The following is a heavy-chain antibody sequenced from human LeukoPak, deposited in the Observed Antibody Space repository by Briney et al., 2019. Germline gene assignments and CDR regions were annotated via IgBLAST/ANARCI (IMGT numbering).Heavy chain of an antibody. CDR2: ISGSGGST. D-gene: IGHD3-22*01. J-gene: IGHJ3*02. Sequence: GGSLRLSCAASGFTFSSYAMSWVRQAPGKGLEWVSAISGSGGSTYYADSVKGRFTISRDNAKNSLYLQMNSLRAEDTAVYYCASEKYYYDSSGYSHDAFDIWGQGTMVTVSS. CDR1: GFTFSSYA. V-gene: IGHV3-23*01. CDR3: ASEKYYYDSSGYSHDAFDI.